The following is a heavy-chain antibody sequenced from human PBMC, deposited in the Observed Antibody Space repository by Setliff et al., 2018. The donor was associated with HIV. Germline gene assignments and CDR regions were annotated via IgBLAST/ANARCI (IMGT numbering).Heavy chain of an antibody. CDR1: GGSFSGFY. J-gene: IGHJ4*02. Sequence: SETLSLTCAVYGGSFSGFYWNWIRQPPGKGLEWIGEINHSGSTNYNPSLKSRVTISVDTSKNQCSLRLSSVIAADTAVYYCARGPPGSSIGWYVGYWGQGTLVTVSS. D-gene: IGHD6-19*01. CDR2: INHSGST. V-gene: IGHV4-34*01. CDR3: ARGPPGSSIGWYVGY.